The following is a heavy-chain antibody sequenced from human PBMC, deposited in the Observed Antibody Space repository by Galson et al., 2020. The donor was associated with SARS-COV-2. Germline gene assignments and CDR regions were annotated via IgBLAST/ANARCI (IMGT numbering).Heavy chain of an antibody. CDR1: GGSLSGYH. CDR2: MYYSGST. J-gene: IGHJ6*02. V-gene: IGHV4-59*01. CDR3: ARDLTMMGGLDV. D-gene: IGHD3-22*01. Sequence: ETSETLSLTCTVSGGSLSGYHWHWIRQPPGKGLEWIGYMYYSGSTKHNPSLKSRVTISVDTSKNQFSLKLSSVTAADTAVYYCARDLTMMGGLDVWGQGTTVTISS.